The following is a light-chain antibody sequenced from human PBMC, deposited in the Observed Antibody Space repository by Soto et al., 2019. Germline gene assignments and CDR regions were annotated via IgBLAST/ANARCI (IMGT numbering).Light chain of an antibody. Sequence: DIVMTQSPDSLAVSLGERATMNCKTSQSVLYSSTNKNYLAWYQQKPGQPPKLLIYWASTRESGVPDRFSGSGSGTDFTLTISSLQAEDVAVYYCHQSYNTPRTFGQGTKLEIK. CDR2: WAS. CDR3: HQSYNTPRT. J-gene: IGKJ2*01. CDR1: QSVLYSSTNKNY. V-gene: IGKV4-1*01.